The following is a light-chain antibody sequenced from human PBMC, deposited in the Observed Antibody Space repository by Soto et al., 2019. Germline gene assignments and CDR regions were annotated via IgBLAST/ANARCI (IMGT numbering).Light chain of an antibody. V-gene: IGKV1-5*01. Sequence: DSKMTKSPSTLSASVGDTVTVTCRASQSVSGWLAWYQQKPGEAPKLLIYDASALPRGVPSRFSGSGSGTKFTLTIASLQPDDFATYYCQQYETFSGTFGPGTKVDIK. CDR2: DAS. CDR1: QSVSGW. J-gene: IGKJ1*01. CDR3: QQYETFSGT.